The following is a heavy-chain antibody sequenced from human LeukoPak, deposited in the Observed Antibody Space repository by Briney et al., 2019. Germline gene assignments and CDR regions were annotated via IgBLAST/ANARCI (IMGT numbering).Heavy chain of an antibody. CDR3: AKSSSVRGSYYN. Sequence: GGSLRFSCEASGFTFRSYAWGWVRQAPGKGLEWVSAISGSGGSTYYADSVKGRFTISRDNSKNTLYLQMNSLRAEDTAVYYCAKSSSVRGSYYNWGQGTLVTVSS. D-gene: IGHD1-26*01. CDR2: ISGSGGST. V-gene: IGHV3-23*01. CDR1: GFTFRSYA. J-gene: IGHJ4*02.